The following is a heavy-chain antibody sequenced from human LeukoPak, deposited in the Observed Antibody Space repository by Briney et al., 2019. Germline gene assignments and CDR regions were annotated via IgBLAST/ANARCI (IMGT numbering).Heavy chain of an antibody. D-gene: IGHD3-10*01. CDR3: ARSYYGSGSYYHHDFDY. V-gene: IGHV3-11*04. Sequence: GGSLRLSCAASGFTFSDYYMSWIRQAPGKGLEWVSYISSSGSTIYYADSVKGRFTISRDNAKNSLYLQMSSLRAEDTAVYYCARSYYGSGSYYHHDFDYWGQGTLVTVSS. CDR2: ISSSGSTI. CDR1: GFTFSDYY. J-gene: IGHJ4*02.